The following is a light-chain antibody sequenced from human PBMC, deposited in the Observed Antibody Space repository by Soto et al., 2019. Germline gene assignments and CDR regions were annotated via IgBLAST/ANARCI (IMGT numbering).Light chain of an antibody. V-gene: IGLV2-14*01. CDR2: EVS. CDR1: SSDVGGYNY. J-gene: IGLJ2*01. CDR3: TSYTSSRTLV. Sequence: QSVLTQPAPVSGSPGQSITISCTGTSSDVGGYNYVSWYQQHPGKAPKLMIYEVSNRPSGVSNRFSGSKSGNTASLTISGLQAEDEADYYCTSYTSSRTLVFGGGTKLTVL.